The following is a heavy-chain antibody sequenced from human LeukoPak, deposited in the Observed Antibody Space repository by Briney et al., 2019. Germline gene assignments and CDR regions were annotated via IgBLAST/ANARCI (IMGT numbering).Heavy chain of an antibody. V-gene: IGHV1-69*13. Sequence: SVKVSCKASGGTFSSYAISWVRQAPGQGLEWVGGIIPIFGTANYAQKFQGRVTITADESTSTAYMEPSSLRSEDTAVYYCARAWRPYYYYYMDVWGKGTTVTVSS. CDR3: ARAWRPYYYYYMDV. D-gene: IGHD5-24*01. CDR2: IIPIFGTA. CDR1: GGTFSSYA. J-gene: IGHJ6*03.